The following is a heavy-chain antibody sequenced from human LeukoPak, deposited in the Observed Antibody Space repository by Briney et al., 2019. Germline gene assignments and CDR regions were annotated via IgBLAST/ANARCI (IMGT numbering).Heavy chain of an antibody. CDR3: VSFYETY. V-gene: IGHV3-74*01. D-gene: IGHD2/OR15-2a*01. Sequence: GGSLRLSCAGAGNYWMHWVRQVPGKGLVWVSHINSDGSWTSYADSVKGRFTISKDNAKNTVYLQMNSLRAEDTAVYYCVSFYETYWGRGTLVTVSS. J-gene: IGHJ4*02. CDR2: INSDGSWT. CDR1: GNYW.